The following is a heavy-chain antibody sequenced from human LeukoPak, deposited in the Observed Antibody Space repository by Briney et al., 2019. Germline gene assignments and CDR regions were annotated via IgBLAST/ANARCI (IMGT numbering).Heavy chain of an antibody. D-gene: IGHD6-13*01. V-gene: IGHV6-1*01. CDR3: ARGIWSIGSSWYYYYYGMDV. J-gene: IGHJ6*02. CDR2: TYYRSKWYN. Sequence: SQTLSLTCAISGDSVSSNSAAWNWIRQSPSRGLEWLGRTYYRSKWYNDYAVSVKSRITINPDTSKNQFSLKLSSVTAADTAVYYCARGIWSIGSSWYYYYYGMDVWGQGTTVTVSS. CDR1: GDSVSSNSAA.